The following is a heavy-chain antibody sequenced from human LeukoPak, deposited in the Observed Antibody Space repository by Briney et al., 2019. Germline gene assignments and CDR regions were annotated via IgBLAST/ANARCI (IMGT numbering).Heavy chain of an antibody. Sequence: PSETLSLTCTVSGGSISSYYWSWIRQPPGKGLEWIGYIYYSGSTNYNPSLKSRVTISVDTSKNQFSLKLSSVTAADTAVYYCARGTGYSSGWYAYWGQGTLVTVPS. CDR1: GGSISSYY. J-gene: IGHJ4*02. D-gene: IGHD6-19*01. CDR2: IYYSGST. V-gene: IGHV4-59*01. CDR3: ARGTGYSSGWYAY.